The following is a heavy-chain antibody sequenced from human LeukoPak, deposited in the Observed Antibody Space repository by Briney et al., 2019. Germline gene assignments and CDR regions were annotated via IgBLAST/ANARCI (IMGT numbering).Heavy chain of an antibody. D-gene: IGHD2-15*01. J-gene: IGHJ3*01. CDR2: INSGSNSI. V-gene: IGHV3-48*03. CDR1: GFNFNDYE. CDR3: AREDNAFEL. Sequence: GGSLRLSCAASGFNFNDYEMNWVRQAPGRGLEWIAYINSGSNSIYYADSVRGRVTISRHSASQSVHLQMNSLRVEDTGVYFCAREDNAFELWGQGTVVTVSS.